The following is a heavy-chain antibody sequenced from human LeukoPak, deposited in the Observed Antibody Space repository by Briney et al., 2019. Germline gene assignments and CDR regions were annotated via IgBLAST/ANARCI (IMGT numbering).Heavy chain of an antibody. CDR3: ASYQSSITMIRTPGAFDI. Sequence: GASVKVSCKASGGTFSSYAISWVRQAPGQGLEWMGGIIPIFGTANYAQKFQGRVTITTDESTSTAYMELSSLGSEDTAVYYCASYQSSITMIRTPGAFDIWGQGTMVTASS. CDR1: GGTFSSYA. J-gene: IGHJ3*02. D-gene: IGHD3-22*01. CDR2: IIPIFGTA. V-gene: IGHV1-69*05.